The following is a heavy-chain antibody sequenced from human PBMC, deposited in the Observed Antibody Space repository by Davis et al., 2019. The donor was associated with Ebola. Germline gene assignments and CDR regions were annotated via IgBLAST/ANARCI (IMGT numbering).Heavy chain of an antibody. CDR2: IYSGGST. J-gene: IGHJ6*04. D-gene: IGHD5-18*01. V-gene: IGHV3-53*01. CDR1: GFTFSSYA. CDR3: ASQTAMVTRYYGMDV. Sequence: GGSLRLSCAASGFTFSSYAMHWVRQAPGKGLEWVSVIYSGGSTYYADSVKGRFTISRDNSKNTLYLQMNSLRAEDTAVYYCASQTAMVTRYYGMDVWGKGTTVTVSS.